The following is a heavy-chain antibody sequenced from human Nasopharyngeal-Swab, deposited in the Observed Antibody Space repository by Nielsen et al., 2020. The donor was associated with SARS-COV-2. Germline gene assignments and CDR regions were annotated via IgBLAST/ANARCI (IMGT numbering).Heavy chain of an antibody. CDR1: GFTFSDHY. CDR2: SRDKAHSYTT. Sequence: GESLKISCVASGFTFSDHYLDWVRQAPGKGLEWVGRSRDKAHSYTTEYAASVKGRFTISRDNAKNSLYLQMNTLRAGDTAVYYCVRAVIATVTTPPDYWGQGTLVTVSS. J-gene: IGHJ4*02. CDR3: VRAVIATVTTPPDY. V-gene: IGHV3-72*01. D-gene: IGHD4-17*01.